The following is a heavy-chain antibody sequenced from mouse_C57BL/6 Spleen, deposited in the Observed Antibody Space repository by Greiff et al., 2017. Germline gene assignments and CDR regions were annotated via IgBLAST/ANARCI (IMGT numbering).Heavy chain of an antibody. V-gene: IGHV5-17*01. CDR2: ISSGSSTI. CDR3: ARDYGSSYGFAY. D-gene: IGHD1-1*01. J-gene: IGHJ3*01. Sequence: EVQLVESGGGLVKPGGSLKLSCAASGFTFSDYGMHWVRQAPEQGLEWVAYISSGSSTIYYAATVKGRFTISSDNAKNTLFLQMTSLKSEDTAMDYCARDYGSSYGFAYWGQGTLVTVSA. CDR1: GFTFSDYG.